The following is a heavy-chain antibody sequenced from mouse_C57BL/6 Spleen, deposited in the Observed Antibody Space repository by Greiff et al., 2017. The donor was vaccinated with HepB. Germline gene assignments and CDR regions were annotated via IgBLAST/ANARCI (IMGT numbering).Heavy chain of an antibody. D-gene: IGHD2-1*01. J-gene: IGHJ4*01. CDR2: IYPGDGDT. CDR1: GYAFSRYW. V-gene: IGHV1-80*01. CDR3: ASGNLYAMDY. Sequence: VQLQQSGAELVKPGASVKISCKASGYAFSRYWMNWVKQRPGKGLEWIGQIYPGDGDTNYNGKFKGKATLTAEKSSSTAYMQLSSLTSEDSAVYFCASGNLYAMDYWGQGTSVTVSS.